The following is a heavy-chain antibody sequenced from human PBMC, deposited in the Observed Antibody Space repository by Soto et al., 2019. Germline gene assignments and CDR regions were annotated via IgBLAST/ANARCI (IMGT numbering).Heavy chain of an antibody. J-gene: IGHJ6*02. Sequence: PVGSLRLSCVASGLPVAGSYMAWVRQAPGKVLEWASVIYNDGTTYYSQSVEGRFTIARDTSKNTLYLQMDRLRDEDTAVYYCVRPLPSGQTHARDVWGQGTTVTVSS. CDR2: IYNDGTT. CDR3: VRPLPSGQTHARDV. D-gene: IGHD3-10*01. V-gene: IGHV3-53*01. CDR1: GLPVAGSY.